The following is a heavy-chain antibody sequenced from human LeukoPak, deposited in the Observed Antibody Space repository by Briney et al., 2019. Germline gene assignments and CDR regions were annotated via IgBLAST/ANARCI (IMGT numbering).Heavy chain of an antibody. Sequence: PGGSLRLSCAASGFTFSSYSMNWVRQAPGKGLEWVSSISSSNVFIYYADSMKGRFTISRDNAKNSLHLQMDSLRAEDTAVYYCARDGQWLVGGNWFDPWGQGTLVTVSS. CDR2: ISSSNVFI. J-gene: IGHJ5*02. CDR1: GFTFSSYS. D-gene: IGHD6-19*01. V-gene: IGHV3-21*01. CDR3: ARDGQWLVGGNWFDP.